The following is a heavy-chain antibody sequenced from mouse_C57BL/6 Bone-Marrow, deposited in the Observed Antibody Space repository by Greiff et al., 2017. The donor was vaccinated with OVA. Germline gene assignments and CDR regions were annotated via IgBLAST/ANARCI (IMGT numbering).Heavy chain of an antibody. J-gene: IGHJ2*01. CDR3: ARGVAARGYFDY. D-gene: IGHD1-1*01. Sequence: QVQLQQPGAELVKPGASVKMSCKASGYTFTSYWITWVKQRPGQGLEWIGDIYPGSGSTNYNEKFKSKATLTVDTSSSTAYMQLSSLTSEDSAVYYCARGVAARGYFDYWGQGTTLTVSS. CDR1: GYTFTSYW. CDR2: IYPGSGST. V-gene: IGHV1-55*01.